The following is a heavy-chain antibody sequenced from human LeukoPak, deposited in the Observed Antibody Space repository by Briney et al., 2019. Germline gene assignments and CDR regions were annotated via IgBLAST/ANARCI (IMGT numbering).Heavy chain of an antibody. Sequence: ASVKVSCKASGGSFSSYAISWVRQAPGQGLEWMGGIIPIFGTANYAQKFQGRVTITADESTSTAYMELSSLRAEDTAVYYCARTSLVTLYAIARMDVWGKGTRVTVSS. CDR2: IIPIFGTA. J-gene: IGHJ6*03. D-gene: IGHD2-8*01. CDR3: ARTSLVTLYAIARMDV. CDR1: GGSFSSYA. V-gene: IGHV1-69*13.